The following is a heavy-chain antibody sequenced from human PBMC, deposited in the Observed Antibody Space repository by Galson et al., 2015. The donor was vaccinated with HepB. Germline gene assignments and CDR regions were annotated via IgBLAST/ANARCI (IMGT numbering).Heavy chain of an antibody. D-gene: IGHD3-3*01. CDR1: GYTFTSYD. CDR3: ARGMGSYDFWSGYYTGTYYGMDV. CDR2: MNPNSGNT. Sequence: SVKVSCKASGYTFTSYDINWVRQATGQGLEWMGWMNPNSGNTGYAQKFQGRVTMTRNTSISTAYMELSSLRPEDTAVYYCARGMGSYDFWSGYYTGTYYGMDVWGQGTTVTVSS. V-gene: IGHV1-8*01. J-gene: IGHJ6*02.